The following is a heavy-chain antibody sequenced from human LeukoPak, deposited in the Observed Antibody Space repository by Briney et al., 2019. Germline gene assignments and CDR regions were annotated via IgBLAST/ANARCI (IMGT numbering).Heavy chain of an antibody. V-gene: IGHV3-23*01. D-gene: IGHD6-19*01. J-gene: IGHJ6*03. CDR2: ISGSGGST. Sequence: GGSLRLSCAASGFTFSSYAMSWVRQAPGKGLEWVSAISGSGGSTYYADSVKGRFTISRDNSKSTLYLQMNSLRTEDTAVYYCAKFRAVAVYYYYYMDVWGKGTTVTVSS. CDR3: AKFRAVAVYYYYYMDV. CDR1: GFTFSSYA.